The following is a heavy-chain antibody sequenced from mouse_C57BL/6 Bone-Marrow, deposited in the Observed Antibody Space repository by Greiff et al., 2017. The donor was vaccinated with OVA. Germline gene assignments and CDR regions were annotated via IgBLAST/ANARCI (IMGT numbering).Heavy chain of an antibody. CDR3: VRNWAWCAY. D-gene: IGHD4-1*01. Sequence: EVQVVESGGGLVQPKGSLKLSCAASGFSFNTYAMNWVRQAPGKGLEWVARIRSKSNNYATYYADSVKDRFTISRDDSESMLYLQMNNLKAEDTAMYYCVRNWAWCAYWGQGTLVTVSA. CDR2: IRSKSNNYAT. CDR1: GFSFNTYA. J-gene: IGHJ3*01. V-gene: IGHV10-1*01.